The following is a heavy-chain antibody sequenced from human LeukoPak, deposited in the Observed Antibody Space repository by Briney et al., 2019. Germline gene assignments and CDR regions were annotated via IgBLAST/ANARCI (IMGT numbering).Heavy chain of an antibody. D-gene: IGHD5-24*01. CDR2: IWYDGSNK. CDR3: ARIRDGYNIHAFDI. J-gene: IGHJ3*02. Sequence: PGGSLRLSCAASGFTFSSYGMHWVRQAPGKGLEWVAVIWYDGSNKYYADSVKGRFTISRDNSKNTLYLQMNSLRAEDTAVYYCARIRDGYNIHAFDIWGQGTMVNVSS. CDR1: GFTFSSYG. V-gene: IGHV3-33*01.